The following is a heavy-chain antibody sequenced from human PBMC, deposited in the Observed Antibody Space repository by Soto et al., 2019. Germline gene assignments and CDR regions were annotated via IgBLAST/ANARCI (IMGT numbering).Heavy chain of an antibody. CDR1: GGTFSSYA. D-gene: IGHD1-26*01. CDR3: AGGFYMGATTFDAFDI. CDR2: IIPIFGTA. Sequence: SVKVSCKASGGTFSSYAISWVRQAPGQGLEWMGGIIPIFGTANYAQKFQGRVTITADESTSTAYMELSSLRSEDTAVYYCAGGFYMGATTFDAFDIWGQGTMVTVSS. V-gene: IGHV1-69*13. J-gene: IGHJ3*02.